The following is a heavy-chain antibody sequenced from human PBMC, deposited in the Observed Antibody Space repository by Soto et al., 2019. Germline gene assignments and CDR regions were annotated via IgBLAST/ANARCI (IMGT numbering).Heavy chain of an antibody. CDR1: GFTFSDYY. V-gene: IGHV3-11*01. CDR2: ISSSGSTI. D-gene: IGHD3-16*02. Sequence: PGGSLRLSCAASGFTFSDYYMSWIRQAPGKGLERVSYISSSGSTIYYADSVKGRFTISRDNAKNSLYLQMNSLRAEDTAVYYCARGPYDYVWGSDPPHFDYWGLGTLVTVSS. J-gene: IGHJ4*02. CDR3: ARGPYDYVWGSDPPHFDY.